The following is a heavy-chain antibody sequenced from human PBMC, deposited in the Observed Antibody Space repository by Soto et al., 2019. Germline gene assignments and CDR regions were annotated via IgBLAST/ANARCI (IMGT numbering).Heavy chain of an antibody. CDR1: GFTFSSYG. D-gene: IGHD6-6*01. J-gene: IGHJ4*02. CDR3: AKSPRNSSSSEFDY. V-gene: IGHV3-30*18. Sequence: QVQLVESGGGVVKPGRSLRLSCAASGFTFSSYGMHWVRQAPGKGLEWVAVISYDGSNKYYADSVKGRFTISRDNSKNTLYLQMNSLRAEDTAVYYCAKSPRNSSSSEFDYWGQGTLVTVSS. CDR2: ISYDGSNK.